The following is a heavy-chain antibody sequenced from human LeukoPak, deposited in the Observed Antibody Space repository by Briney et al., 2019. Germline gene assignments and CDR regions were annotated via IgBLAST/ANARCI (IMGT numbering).Heavy chain of an antibody. D-gene: IGHD2-2*01. V-gene: IGHV1-18*01. J-gene: IGHJ4*02. CDR1: GYTFTSYG. CDR3: ARDADIVVVPAASFDY. CDR2: ISAYNGNT. Sequence: ASVKVSCKASGYTFTSYGISWVRQAPGQGLEWMGWISAYNGNTNYAQKLQGRVTMTTDTSTSTAYMELWSLRSDDTAVYYCARDADIVVVPAASFDYWGQGTLVTVSS.